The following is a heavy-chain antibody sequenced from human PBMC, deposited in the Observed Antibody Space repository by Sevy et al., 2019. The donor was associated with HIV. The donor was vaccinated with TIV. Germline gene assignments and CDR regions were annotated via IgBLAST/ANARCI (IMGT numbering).Heavy chain of an antibody. V-gene: IGHV1-2*06. D-gene: IGHD3-22*01. CDR1: GYTFTGYY. Sequence: ASVKVSCKASGYTFTGYYMVWVRQAPGQGLEWMGRINPNSGGTNYAQKFQGRVTMTRDTSIRTAYMELSSLRSDDTAVYYCAREWGITMTNAFDIWGQGTMVTVSS. J-gene: IGHJ3*02. CDR2: INPNSGGT. CDR3: AREWGITMTNAFDI.